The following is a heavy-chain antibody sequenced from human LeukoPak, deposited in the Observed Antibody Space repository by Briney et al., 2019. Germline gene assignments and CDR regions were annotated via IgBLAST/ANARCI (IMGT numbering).Heavy chain of an antibody. Sequence: SETLSLTCTVSGGSISSGSYYWSWIRQPAGKGLEWIGRIYTSGSTNYNPSLKSRVTISVDTSKNQFSLKLSSVTAADTAVYYCARDSGGIMAYWGQGTLVTVSS. CDR2: IYTSGST. J-gene: IGHJ4*02. V-gene: IGHV4-61*02. CDR3: ARDSGGIMAY. D-gene: IGHD3-16*01. CDR1: GGSISSGSYY.